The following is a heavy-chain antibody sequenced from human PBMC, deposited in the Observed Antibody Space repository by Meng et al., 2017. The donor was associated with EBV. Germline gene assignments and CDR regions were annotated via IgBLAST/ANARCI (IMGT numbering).Heavy chain of an antibody. CDR2: IYWDDAK. CDR1: GFSLITSGVG. J-gene: IGHJ4*02. V-gene: IGHV2-5*02. D-gene: IGHD1-26*01. Sequence: QVPLKESGPTLVKPTQPLPLTCTFSGFSLITSGVGVGWIRQPPGQALEWLALIYWDDAKRYSPSLKSRLTITKDTSKNQVVLTMTNMDPVDTATYYCAHSRVGATEFDYWGQGTLVTVSS. CDR3: AHSRVGATEFDY.